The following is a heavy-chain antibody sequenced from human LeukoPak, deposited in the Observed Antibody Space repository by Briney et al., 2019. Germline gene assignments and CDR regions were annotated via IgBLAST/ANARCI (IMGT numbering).Heavy chain of an antibody. Sequence: PGGSLRLSCAASGFTFSDYYMSWIRQAPGKGLGWVSYISSSGSTIYYADSVKGRFTISRDNAKNSLYLQMNSLRAEDTAVYYCARANQAEQWLFGGYYFDYWGQGTLVTVSS. CDR1: GFTFSDYY. CDR3: ARANQAEQWLFGGYYFDY. V-gene: IGHV3-11*01. D-gene: IGHD6-19*01. CDR2: ISSSGSTI. J-gene: IGHJ4*02.